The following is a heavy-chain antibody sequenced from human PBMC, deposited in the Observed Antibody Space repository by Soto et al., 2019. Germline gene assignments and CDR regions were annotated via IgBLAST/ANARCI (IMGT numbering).Heavy chain of an antibody. V-gene: IGHV4-34*01. CDR1: GGSFSGYY. CDR3: ARSFGELDNWFDP. D-gene: IGHD3-10*01. J-gene: IGHJ5*02. CDR2: INHSGST. Sequence: SETLSLTCAVYGGSFSGYYWSWIRQPPGKGLEWIGEINHSGSTNYNPSLKSRVTISVDTSKNQFSLKLSSVTAADTAMYYCARSFGELDNWFDPWGQGTLVTVSS.